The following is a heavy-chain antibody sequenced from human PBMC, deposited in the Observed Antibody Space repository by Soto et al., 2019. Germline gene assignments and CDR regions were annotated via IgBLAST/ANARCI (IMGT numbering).Heavy chain of an antibody. J-gene: IGHJ4*02. Sequence: EVQVLESGGGLVQPGGSLRLSCAASGFTFSNYAMAWVRQAPGKGLEWVSVVSARGDSTNYADSVKGRFSISRDNSKKSLDLQKNSLGADDTAVDYCAKRTLTAPFPFDYWGPGTLVTVSS. CDR2: VSARGDST. V-gene: IGHV3-23*01. CDR3: AKRTLTAPFPFDY. CDR1: GFTFSNYA.